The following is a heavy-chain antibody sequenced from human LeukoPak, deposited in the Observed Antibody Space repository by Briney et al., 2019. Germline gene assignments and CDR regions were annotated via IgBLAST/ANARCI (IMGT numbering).Heavy chain of an antibody. D-gene: IGHD3-3*01. Sequence: ASVKVSCKASGYTFTGYYMHWVRQAPGQGLEWMGWINPNSGGTNYAQKFQGRVTMTRDTSISTAYMELSRLRSDDTAVYYCARGGNGWSLFSSGFDIWGQGTMVSVSS. J-gene: IGHJ3*02. CDR2: INPNSGGT. V-gene: IGHV1-2*02. CDR1: GYTFTGYY. CDR3: ARGGNGWSLFSSGFDI.